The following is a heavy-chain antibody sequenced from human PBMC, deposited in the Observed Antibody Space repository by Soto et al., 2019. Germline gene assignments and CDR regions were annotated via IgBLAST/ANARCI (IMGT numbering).Heavy chain of an antibody. Sequence: QVQLVQSGPEVRTPGDSVTVSCKTSGFTFSGSAVQWVRQIRGQGLEWIGWIVVGSGKAKYAPKFQQRVTISRDKSTNTAYLEVNSLRHGDTAIYYCTVDTYGPDYWGQGTLVTVSS. CDR1: GFTFSGSA. V-gene: IGHV1-58*01. CDR3: TVDTYGPDY. J-gene: IGHJ4*02. CDR2: IVVGSGKA. D-gene: IGHD2-8*01.